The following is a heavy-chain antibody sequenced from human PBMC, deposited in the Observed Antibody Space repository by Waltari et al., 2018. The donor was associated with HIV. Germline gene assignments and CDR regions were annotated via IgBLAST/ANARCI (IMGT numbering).Heavy chain of an antibody. CDR3: ARAVTAMVTEALDI. D-gene: IGHD5-18*01. CDR1: GYSFTSYW. CDR2: IYPGDSDT. Sequence: EVQLVQSGAEVKKPGESLKISCKGPGYSFTSYWIGWVRQMPGKGLEWTGIIYPGDSDTRYGPSFQGPVTISPDKSIRTAYLQWSSLKAPDTAMYYCARAVTAMVTEALDIWRQETMVTVSS. J-gene: IGHJ3*02. V-gene: IGHV5-51*03.